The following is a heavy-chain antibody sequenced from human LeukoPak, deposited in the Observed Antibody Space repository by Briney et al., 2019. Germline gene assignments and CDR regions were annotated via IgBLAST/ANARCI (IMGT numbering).Heavy chain of an antibody. CDR1: GFTFSDYY. CDR3: ARAGKDIVVVPAATSCDY. CDR2: ISSSGSTI. V-gene: IGHV3-11*01. J-gene: IGHJ4*02. Sequence: PGGSLRLSCAASGFTFSDYYMSWIRQAPGKGLEWVSYISSSGSTIYYADSVKGRFTISRDNAKNSLYLQMNSLRAEDTAVYYCARAGKDIVVVPAATSCDYWGQGTLVTVSS. D-gene: IGHD2-2*01.